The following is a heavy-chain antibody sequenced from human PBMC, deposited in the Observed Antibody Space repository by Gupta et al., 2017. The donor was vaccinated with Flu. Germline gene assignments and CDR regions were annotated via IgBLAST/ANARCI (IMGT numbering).Heavy chain of an antibody. Sequence: QVQLQQWGAGLLKPSETLSLTCAVYGGSFSGYYWSWIRQPPGKGLEWIGEINHSGSTNYNPSLKSRVTISVDTSKNQFSLKLSSVTAADTAVYYCARKQWLGRLDYWGQGTLVTVSS. V-gene: IGHV4-34*01. CDR2: INHSGST. CDR1: GGSFSGYY. D-gene: IGHD6-19*01. CDR3: ARKQWLGRLDY. J-gene: IGHJ4*02.